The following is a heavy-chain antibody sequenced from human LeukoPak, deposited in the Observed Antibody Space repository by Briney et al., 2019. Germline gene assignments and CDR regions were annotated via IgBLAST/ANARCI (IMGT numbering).Heavy chain of an antibody. CDR1: GYTFTSYD. V-gene: IGHV1-8*01. D-gene: IGHD2-2*01. CDR2: MNPNSGNT. Sequence: ASVKVSCKASGYTFTSYDINWVRQATGQGLEWMGWMNPNSGNTGYAQKFQGRVTMTRNTSISTANMELSSLRSEDTAVYYCARWAVVVPAARVGRSWFDPWGQGTLVTVSS. CDR3: ARWAVVVPAARVGRSWFDP. J-gene: IGHJ5*02.